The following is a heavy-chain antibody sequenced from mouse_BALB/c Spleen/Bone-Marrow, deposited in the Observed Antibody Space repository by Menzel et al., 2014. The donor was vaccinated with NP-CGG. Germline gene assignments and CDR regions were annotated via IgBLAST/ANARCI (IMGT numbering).Heavy chain of an antibody. Sequence: EVKVVESGGGLVQPGGSRKLSCAASGITFSSFGMHWVRQAPEKGLEWVAYISSGSSTIYFADTVKGRFTISRDNPKNTLFLQITSLRSEDSAMYYCARDYGYAMDYWGQGTSVTVSS. CDR2: ISSGSSTI. CDR1: GITFSSFG. V-gene: IGHV5-17*02. J-gene: IGHJ4*01. D-gene: IGHD1-1*01. CDR3: ARDYGYAMDY.